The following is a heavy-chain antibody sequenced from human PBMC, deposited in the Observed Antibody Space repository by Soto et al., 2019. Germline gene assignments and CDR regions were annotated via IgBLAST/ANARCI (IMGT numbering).Heavy chain of an antibody. J-gene: IGHJ4*02. Sequence: QVQLVQSGAEVKKPGSSVKVSCKASGGTFSSYSINWVRQAPGQGLEWMGEIIPIFGTANYAQKFQGRVTMTTDESTSTGYMALNSLRSEDAGVYYGAGCGRKHCGRRNYCGQASPVTASS. D-gene: IGHD2-21*01. CDR2: IIPIFGTA. V-gene: IGHV1-69*01. CDR1: GGTFSSYS. CDR3: AGCGRKHCGRRNY.